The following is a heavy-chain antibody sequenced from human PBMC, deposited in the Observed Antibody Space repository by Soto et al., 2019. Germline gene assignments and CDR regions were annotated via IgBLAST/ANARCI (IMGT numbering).Heavy chain of an antibody. CDR3: ARSGGGSGWL. J-gene: IGHJ4*02. CDR2: IYYSGST. CDR1: GGSVSSGSYY. D-gene: IGHD6-19*01. V-gene: IGHV4-61*01. Sequence: SETLSLTCTVSGGSVSSGSYYWSWIRQPPGKGLEWIAYIYYSGSTKYNPSLKSRVTISRDTSKNQFSPKLTSVTAADTAVYYCARSGGGSGWLGGQGTLVTVSS.